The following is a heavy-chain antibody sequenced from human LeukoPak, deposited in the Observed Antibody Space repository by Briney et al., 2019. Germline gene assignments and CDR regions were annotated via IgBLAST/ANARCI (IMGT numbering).Heavy chain of an antibody. Sequence: GGPLRLSCDASGFTFSSISMNWVRQAPGKGLEWVSSISPDGGTTYHADSVKGRFTISRDNSKNTLYLQMNSLRAEDTAVYYCAKAAGYCSSTSCYRENYYYYYYMDVWGKGTTVTVSS. J-gene: IGHJ6*03. D-gene: IGHD2-2*02. CDR2: ISPDGGTT. V-gene: IGHV3-23*01. CDR3: AKAAGYCSSTSCYRENYYYYYYMDV. CDR1: GFTFSSIS.